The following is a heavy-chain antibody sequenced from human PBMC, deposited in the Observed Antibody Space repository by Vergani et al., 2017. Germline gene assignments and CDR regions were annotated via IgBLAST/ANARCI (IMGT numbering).Heavy chain of an antibody. V-gene: IGHV1-18*01. Sequence: QVQLVQSGAEVKKPGSSVKVSCKASGGTFSSYAISWVRQAPGQGLEWMGWISAYNGNTNYAQKLQGRVTMTTDTSTSTAYMELRSLRSDDTAVYYCARVPSGYSGYAYYYYYGMDVWGQGTTVTVSS. CDR3: ARVPSGYSGYAYYYYYGMDV. CDR2: ISAYNGNT. CDR1: GGTFSSYA. D-gene: IGHD5-12*01. J-gene: IGHJ6*02.